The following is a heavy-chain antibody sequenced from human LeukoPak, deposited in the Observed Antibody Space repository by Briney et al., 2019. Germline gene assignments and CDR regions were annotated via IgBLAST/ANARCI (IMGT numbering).Heavy chain of an antibody. CDR3: ARDQAVPALYYFDY. J-gene: IGHJ4*02. CDR2: IYSGGST. CDR1: GFTVSSNY. D-gene: IGHD2-2*01. V-gene: IGHV3-53*01. Sequence: GGSLRLSCAASGFTVSSNYMSWVRQAPGKGLEWVSVIYSGGSTYYADSVKGRFTISRDNSKNTLYLQMNSLRAEDTAVYYCARDQAVPALYYFDYWGQGTLVTVSS.